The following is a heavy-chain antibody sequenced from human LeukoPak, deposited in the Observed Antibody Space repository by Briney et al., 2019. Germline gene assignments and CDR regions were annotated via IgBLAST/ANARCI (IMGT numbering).Heavy chain of an antibody. J-gene: IGHJ3*02. CDR1: GYSISSGYY. D-gene: IGHD5-12*01. CDR2: IYHSGST. V-gene: IGHV4-38-2*02. CDR3: ARHGNSGYDDAFDI. Sequence: SETLSLTCTVSGYSISSGYYWGWIRQPPGKGLEWIGYIYHSGSTYYNPSLKSRVTISVDRSKNQFSLKLSSVTAADTAVYYCARHGNSGYDDAFDIWGQGTMVTVSS.